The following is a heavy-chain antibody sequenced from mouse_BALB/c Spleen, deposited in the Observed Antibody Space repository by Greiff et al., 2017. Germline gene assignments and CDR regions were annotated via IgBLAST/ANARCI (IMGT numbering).Heavy chain of an antibody. J-gene: IGHJ3*01. D-gene: IGHD1-1*01. CDR2: IYPGNSDT. V-gene: IGHV1-5*01. Sequence: VQLQQSGTVLARPGASVKMSCKASGYTFTSYWMHWVKQRPGQGLEWIGAIYPGNSDTSYNQKFKGKAKLTAVTSTSTAYMELSSLTNEDSAVYYCTSYYGSARGFAYWGQGTLVTVSA. CDR1: GYTFTSYW. CDR3: TSYYGSARGFAY.